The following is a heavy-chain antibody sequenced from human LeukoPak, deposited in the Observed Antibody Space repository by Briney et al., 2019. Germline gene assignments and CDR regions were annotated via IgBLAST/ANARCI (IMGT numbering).Heavy chain of an antibody. CDR2: FDPEGGET. V-gene: IGHV1-24*01. J-gene: IGHJ3*02. D-gene: IGHD2-15*01. Sequence: ASVKVSCKVSGYTLTELSMHWVRQAPGKGLEWMGGFDPEGGETIYAQKFQGRVTMTEDTSTDTACLELSSLRSEDTAVYYCATGGGSWAFDIWGQGTMVTVSS. CDR3: ATGGGSWAFDI. CDR1: GYTLTELS.